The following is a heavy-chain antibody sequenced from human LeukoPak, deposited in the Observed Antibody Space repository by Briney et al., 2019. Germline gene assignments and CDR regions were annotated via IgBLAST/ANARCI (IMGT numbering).Heavy chain of an antibody. V-gene: IGHV3-21*01. J-gene: IGHJ5*02. CDR1: GFTFSSYG. CDR2: ISSSSSYI. Sequence: GGSLRLSCAASGFTFSSYGMNWVRQAPGKGLEWVSSISSSSSYIYYADSVKGRFTISRDNAKNSLYLQMNSLRAEDTAVYYCARRGIVATIGGNWFDPWGQGTLVTVSS. CDR3: ARRGIVATIGGNWFDP. D-gene: IGHD5-12*01.